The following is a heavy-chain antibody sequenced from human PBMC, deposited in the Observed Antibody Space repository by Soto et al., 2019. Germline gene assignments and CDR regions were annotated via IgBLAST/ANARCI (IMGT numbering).Heavy chain of an antibody. D-gene: IGHD5-12*01. CDR2: IIPIIGTA. CDR1: GGTFNNYA. Sequence: QVQLVQSGAEVKKPGSSVKVSCKASGGTFNNYAISWVRQAPGQGLEWMGGIIPIIGTADYAHKFQGRLAMSADESTGTTFMELSSLRSEDTALYYGARGGVDVVATSAFDYWGQGTLVTVSS. V-gene: IGHV1-69*01. CDR3: ARGGVDVVATSAFDY. J-gene: IGHJ4*02.